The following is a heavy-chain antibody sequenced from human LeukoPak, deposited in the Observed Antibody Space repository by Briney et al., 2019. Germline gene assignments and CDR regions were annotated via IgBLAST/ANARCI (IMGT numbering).Heavy chain of an antibody. D-gene: IGHD3-9*01. CDR3: ARGEDFERYYLAY. CDR1: GGSISIYY. CDR2: IYYTGTT. V-gene: IGHV4-59*01. J-gene: IGHJ4*02. Sequence: SGTLSLTCSVSGGSISIYYWTWIRQIPGKGLEWIGYIYYTGTTNYNPLFESRATISVDTSKNQFSLKLTSVTAADTAVYFCARGEDFERYYLAYWGQGTLVTVSS.